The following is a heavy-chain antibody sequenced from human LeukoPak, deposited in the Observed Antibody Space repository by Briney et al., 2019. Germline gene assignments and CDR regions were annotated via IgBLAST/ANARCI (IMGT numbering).Heavy chain of an antibody. Sequence: GGSLRLSCAASGFTFSSYAMSWVRQAPGKGLEWVSAISGSGGSAYYGDSVKGRFTISRDNSKNTLYLQMNSLRAEDTAVYYCAKPGFSDYVWGSYRLYYFDYWGQGTLVTVSS. D-gene: IGHD3-16*02. CDR2: ISGSGGSA. CDR3: AKPGFSDYVWGSYRLYYFDY. V-gene: IGHV3-23*01. CDR1: GFTFSSYA. J-gene: IGHJ4*02.